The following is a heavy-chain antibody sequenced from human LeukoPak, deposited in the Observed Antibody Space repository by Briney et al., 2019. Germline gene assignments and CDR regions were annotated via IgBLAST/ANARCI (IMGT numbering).Heavy chain of an antibody. J-gene: IGHJ4*02. Sequence: SETLSLTCTVSGVSISSSNSYWGWIRQPPGKGLEWIGSIYYSGNTYYNASLKSQVSISIDTSKNQFSLRLTSVTAADTAVYYCARGYCRSTNCYVRPLYFDYWGQGTLVTVSS. CDR3: ARGYCRSTNCYVRPLYFDY. D-gene: IGHD2-2*01. CDR2: IYYSGNT. CDR1: GVSISSSNSY. V-gene: IGHV4-39*07.